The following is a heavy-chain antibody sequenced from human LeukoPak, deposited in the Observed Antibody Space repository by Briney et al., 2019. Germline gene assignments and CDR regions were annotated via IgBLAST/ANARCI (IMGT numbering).Heavy chain of an antibody. CDR2: IYYSGST. V-gene: IGHV4-59*08. J-gene: IGHJ6*02. CDR1: GGSFSGYY. Sequence: SETLSLTCAVYGGSFSGYYWSWIRQPPGKGLEWIGYIYYSGSTNYNPSLKSRVTISVDTSKNQFSLKLSSVTAADTAVYYCARRQRTNYYYYGMDVWGQGTTVTVSS. CDR3: ARRQRTNYYYYGMDV.